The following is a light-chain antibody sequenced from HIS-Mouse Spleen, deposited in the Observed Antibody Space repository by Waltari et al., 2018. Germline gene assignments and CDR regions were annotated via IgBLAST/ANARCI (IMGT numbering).Light chain of an antibody. CDR1: SSNIGSNT. J-gene: IGLJ2*01. CDR3: AAWDDSLNGHVV. Sequence: QSVLTQPPSASGTPGQRVTISCSGSSSNIGSNTVNWYQQLPGTAPKPLIDSNTQRPSGVPDRFSGSKSGTSASLAISGLQSEDEADYYCAAWDDSLNGHVVFGGGTKLTVL. V-gene: IGLV1-44*01. CDR2: SNT.